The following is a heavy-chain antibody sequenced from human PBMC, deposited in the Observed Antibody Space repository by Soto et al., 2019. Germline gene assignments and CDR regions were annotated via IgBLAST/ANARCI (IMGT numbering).Heavy chain of an antibody. CDR2: IYYSGST. CDR3: ATAPITERWFDP. D-gene: IGHD1-1*01. V-gene: IGHV4-31*03. J-gene: IGHJ5*02. CDR1: GGSISSGGYY. Sequence: SETLSLTCTVSGGSISSGGYYWSWIRQHPGKGLEWIGYIYYSGSTYYNPSLKSRVTISVDTSKNQFSLKLSSVTAADTAVYYCATAPITERWFDPWGQGTLVTVSS.